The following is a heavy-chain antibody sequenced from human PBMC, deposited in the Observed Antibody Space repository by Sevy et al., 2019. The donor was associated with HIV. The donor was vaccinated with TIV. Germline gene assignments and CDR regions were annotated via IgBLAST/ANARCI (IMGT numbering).Heavy chain of an antibody. CDR2: ISWNSGSI. J-gene: IGHJ4*02. CDR3: ANGRITMIVVVVDFDY. D-gene: IGHD3-22*01. CDR1: GFTFDDYA. Sequence: GGSLRLSCAASGFTFDDYAMHWVRQAPGKGLEWVSGISWNSGSIGYADSVKGRFTISRDNAKNSLYLQMNSLRAEDTALYYCANGRITMIVVVVDFDYWGQGTLVTVSS. V-gene: IGHV3-9*01.